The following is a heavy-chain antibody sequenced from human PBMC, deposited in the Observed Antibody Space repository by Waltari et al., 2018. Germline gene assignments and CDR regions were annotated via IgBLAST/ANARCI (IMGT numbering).Heavy chain of an antibody. J-gene: IGHJ4*02. CDR3: VRNRGWQQFDF. D-gene: IGHD2-15*01. Sequence: EVQLVESGGGLVQPGGSLRLSCAVSGFTLSNYWMGWVRQAPWEGVEGGDGIKEEGSRKDYVDAVKGRFTISRDNAKSTLYLQMNSRRAEDTAVFYCVRNRGWQQFDFWGQGTLVTVSS. CDR2: IKEEGSRK. CDR1: GFTLSNYW. V-gene: IGHV3-7*01.